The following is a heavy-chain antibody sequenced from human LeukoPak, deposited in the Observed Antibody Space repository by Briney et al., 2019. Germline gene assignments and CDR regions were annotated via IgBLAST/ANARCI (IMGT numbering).Heavy chain of an antibody. Sequence: GGSLRLSCAASGFTFSSYSMNWVRQAPGKGLEWVSSISPPSTYIYYADSVKGRFTISRDNAKNSLYLQMNSLRDEDTAVYYCARPLRGSGGLLHEYWGQGTLVTVSS. D-gene: IGHD2-15*01. V-gene: IGHV3-21*01. CDR2: ISPPSTYI. CDR3: ARPLRGSGGLLHEY. CDR1: GFTFSSYS. J-gene: IGHJ4*02.